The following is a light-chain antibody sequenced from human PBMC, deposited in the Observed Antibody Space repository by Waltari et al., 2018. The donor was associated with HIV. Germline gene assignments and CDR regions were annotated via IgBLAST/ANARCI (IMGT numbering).Light chain of an antibody. CDR2: SDS. CDR1: NANIGGNS. V-gene: IGLV1-47*02. CDR3: AVLDDSFCGGV. J-gene: IGLJ2*01. Sequence: SVVSQPHSASGTPGQKVGISCFGANANIGGNSVFWFQQLPGKHPKLLIYSDSRRPSTVPARFPGSKSCTTASLTISGLLSDDEAHFFCAVLDDSFCGGVFGGGTKLAVL.